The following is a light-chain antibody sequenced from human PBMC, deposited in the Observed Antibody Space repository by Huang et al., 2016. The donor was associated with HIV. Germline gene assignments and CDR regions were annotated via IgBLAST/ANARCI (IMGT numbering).Light chain of an antibody. CDR3: QQYERPPDT. CDR1: QRIGIY. J-gene: IGKJ3*01. Sequence: EIVLTQSPGTLSLSPGERATLLCRASQRIGIYLAWYQQKPGQAPRLLIYGASTRGTGIPDRFSGGGSGTDFTLSISRLEPEDVAVYYCQQYERPPDTFGPGTKVNIK. V-gene: IGKV3-20*01. CDR2: GAS.